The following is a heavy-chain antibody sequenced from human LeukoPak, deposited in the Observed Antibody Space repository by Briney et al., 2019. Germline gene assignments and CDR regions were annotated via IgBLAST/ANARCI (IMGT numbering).Heavy chain of an antibody. CDR3: ARDKGDYGDYYWFDP. J-gene: IGHJ5*02. Sequence: PSETLSLTCTVSGGSISSYYWSWIRQPPGKGLEWIGYIYYSGSTNYNPSLKSRVTISVDTSKNQFSLKLRSVTAAATAVYYCARDKGDYGDYYWFDPWGQGTLVTVSS. CDR1: GGSISSYY. V-gene: IGHV4-59*01. CDR2: IYYSGST. D-gene: IGHD4-17*01.